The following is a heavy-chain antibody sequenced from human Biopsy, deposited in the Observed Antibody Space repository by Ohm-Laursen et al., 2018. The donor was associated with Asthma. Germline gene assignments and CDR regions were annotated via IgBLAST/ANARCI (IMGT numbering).Heavy chain of an antibody. D-gene: IGHD2-21*01. V-gene: IGHV3-30*03. CDR1: GFAFNNSS. CDR2: ISSDVRE. J-gene: IGHJ4*02. CDR3: VRWRSGYPDHYSDF. Sequence: SLRLSCAASGFAFNNSSMTWARQAPGKGLERVALISSDVREWYADSVKGRFTISRDNSRNTLDLQMNSLRGDDTAVYYCVRWRSGYPDHYSDFWGLGTLVTVSS.